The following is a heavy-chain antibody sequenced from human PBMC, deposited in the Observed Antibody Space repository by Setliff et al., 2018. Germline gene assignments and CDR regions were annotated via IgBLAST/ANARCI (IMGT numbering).Heavy chain of an antibody. CDR3: ARAHLPGSGSYFGFDY. CDR2: ISAYSGDT. Sequence: ASVKVSCKTSGYTFRSYGVSWVRQAPGQGLEWMGWISAYSGDTIYAQNYQDRVSMTTDASTGTAYMELSSLTSDDTAVYYCARAHLPGSGSYFGFDYWGQGTLVTVPS. CDR1: GYTFRSYG. V-gene: IGHV1-18*01. J-gene: IGHJ4*02. D-gene: IGHD1-26*01.